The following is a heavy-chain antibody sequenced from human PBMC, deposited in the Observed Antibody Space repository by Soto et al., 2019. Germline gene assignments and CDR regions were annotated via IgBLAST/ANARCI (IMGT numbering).Heavy chain of an antibody. J-gene: IGHJ3*01. CDR2: IIPLFGTT. CDR1: GGTFSTYT. D-gene: IGHD3-16*01. Sequence: QVHLVQSGAEVRKPGSSVKVSCKTSGGTFSTYTIYWVRQAPGQGLEWMGRIIPLFGTTRYAQNFQDRVTMTAEESTSTTDMELSSLRAEDTALYYCARRLDDRADEGFDVWGEGTAVTVS. V-gene: IGHV1-69*18. CDR3: ARRLDDRADEGFDV.